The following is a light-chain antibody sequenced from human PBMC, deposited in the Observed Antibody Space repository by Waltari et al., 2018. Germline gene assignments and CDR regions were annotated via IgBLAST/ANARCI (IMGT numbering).Light chain of an antibody. Sequence: QSALTQPPSASGSPGQSVTISCTGTSSDLGNYNYVSWYQQHPGKAPKLMIYEVNKRPSGVPDRFSGSKSGNTASLTVSGLQAEDEADYYCSSYAGSNTFVFGTGTKVTVL. V-gene: IGLV2-8*01. J-gene: IGLJ1*01. CDR1: SSDLGNYNY. CDR3: SSYAGSNTFV. CDR2: EVN.